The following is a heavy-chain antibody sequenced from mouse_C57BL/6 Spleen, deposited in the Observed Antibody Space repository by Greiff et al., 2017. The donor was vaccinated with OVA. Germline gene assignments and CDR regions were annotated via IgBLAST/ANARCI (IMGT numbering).Heavy chain of an antibody. V-gene: IGHV1-19*01. CDR3: ARYGSSNYAMDY. CDR1: GYTFTDYY. J-gene: IGHJ4*01. D-gene: IGHD1-1*01. Sequence: EVQLQQSGPVLVKPGASVKMSCKASGYTFTDYYMNWVKQSHGKSLEWIGVINPYNGGTSYNQKFKGKATLTVDKSSSTAYMELNSLTSEDSAVYYCARYGSSNYAMDYWGQGTSVTVSS. CDR2: INPYNGGT.